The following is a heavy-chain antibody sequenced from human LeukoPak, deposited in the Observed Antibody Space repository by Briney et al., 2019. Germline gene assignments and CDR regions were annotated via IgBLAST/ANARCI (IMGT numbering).Heavy chain of an antibody. J-gene: IGHJ4*02. D-gene: IGHD6-13*01. Sequence: PGGSLGLSCAASGFTFSSYGMHWVRQAPGKGLEWVAVISYDGSNKYYADSVKGRFTISRDNSKNTLYLQMNSLRAEDTAVYYCAKEITEGIFDYWGQGTLVTVSS. CDR2: ISYDGSNK. CDR1: GFTFSSYG. V-gene: IGHV3-30*18. CDR3: AKEITEGIFDY.